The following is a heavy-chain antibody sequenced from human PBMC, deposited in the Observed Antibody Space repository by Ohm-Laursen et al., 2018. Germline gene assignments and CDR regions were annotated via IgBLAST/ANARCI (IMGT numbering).Heavy chain of an antibody. CDR3: ARDLADSSGAPFDP. J-gene: IGHJ5*02. CDR1: GATISGYW. D-gene: IGHD3-22*01. CDR2: INTDGSDT. Sequence: SLRLSCAASGATISGYWMHWVRQAPGKGLLWVSRINTDGSDTTYADSVKGRFTISRDNAKNSLYLQMNSLRAEDTAVYYCARDLADSSGAPFDPWGQGTLVTVSS. V-gene: IGHV3-74*01.